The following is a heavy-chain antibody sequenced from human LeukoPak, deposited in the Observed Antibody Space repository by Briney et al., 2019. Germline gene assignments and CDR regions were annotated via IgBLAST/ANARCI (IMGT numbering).Heavy chain of an antibody. D-gene: IGHD2-8*02. CDR1: GYTFTSYG. J-gene: IGHJ5*02. CDR3: ARGSWSSAWFDP. Sequence: ASVKVSCTASGYTFTSYGISWVRQAPGQGLEWMGWISGYNGNTDYAQKHQGRVTMTTDTSTSTAYMELRSLRSDDTAVYYCARGSWSSAWFDPWGQGTLVTVSS. CDR2: ISGYNGNT. V-gene: IGHV1-18*01.